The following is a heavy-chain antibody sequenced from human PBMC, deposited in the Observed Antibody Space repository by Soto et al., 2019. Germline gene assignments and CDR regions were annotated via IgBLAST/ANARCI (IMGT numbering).Heavy chain of an antibody. CDR2: IYYSGST. CDR1: GGSISSYY. CDR3: ASANWNGGYDYYYGMDV. J-gene: IGHJ6*02. V-gene: IGHV4-59*08. Sequence: SETLSLTCTVSGGSISSYYWSWIRQPPGKGLEWIGYIYYSGSTNYNPSLKSRVTISVDTSKNQFSLKLSSVTAADTAVYYCASANWNGGYDYYYGMDVWGQGTTVTVSS. D-gene: IGHD1-1*01.